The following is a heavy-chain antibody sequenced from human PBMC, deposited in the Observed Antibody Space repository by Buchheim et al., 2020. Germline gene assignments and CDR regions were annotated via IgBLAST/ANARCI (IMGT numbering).Heavy chain of an antibody. D-gene: IGHD3-3*01. Sequence: QVQLQESGPGLVKPSQTLSLTCTVSGGSISSGSYYWGWIRQPAGKGLEWIGRIYTSGSTNYNPSLKSRVTIPVDTSKNQFSLKLSSVTAADTAVYYCARGPKSVTIFGVVIRPFGMDVWGQGTT. CDR2: IYTSGST. V-gene: IGHV4-61*02. CDR3: ARGPKSVTIFGVVIRPFGMDV. CDR1: GGSISSGSYY. J-gene: IGHJ6*02.